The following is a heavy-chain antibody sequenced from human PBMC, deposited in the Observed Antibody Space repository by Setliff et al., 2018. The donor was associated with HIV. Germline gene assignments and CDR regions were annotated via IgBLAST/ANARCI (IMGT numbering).Heavy chain of an antibody. CDR1: GGSFSAYY. V-gene: IGHV4-34*01. D-gene: IGHD3-10*01. CDR2: INHSGST. CDR3: ARARYIVIRGDAGMDV. Sequence: PSETLSLTCAVYGGSFSAYYWSWIRQPPGKGLEWIGEINHSGSTNYNLSLKSRVTMSIDTSKNQFSLRLSSLTAADTAVYYCARARYIVIRGDAGMDVGGPGTTVTVSS. J-gene: IGHJ6*02.